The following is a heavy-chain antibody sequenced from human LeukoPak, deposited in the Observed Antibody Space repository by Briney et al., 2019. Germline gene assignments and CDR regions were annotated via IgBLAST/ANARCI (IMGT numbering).Heavy chain of an antibody. Sequence: GGTLRLSCAASGFTFSSYGMSWVRQAPGKGLEWVANINQDGSEKYYVDSVKGRFTISRGNAKNSLYLQMNSLRAEDTAVYYCARDVATISNWFDPWGQGTLVTVSS. J-gene: IGHJ5*02. CDR3: ARDVATISNWFDP. D-gene: IGHD5-24*01. V-gene: IGHV3-7*01. CDR2: INQDGSEK. CDR1: GFTFSSYG.